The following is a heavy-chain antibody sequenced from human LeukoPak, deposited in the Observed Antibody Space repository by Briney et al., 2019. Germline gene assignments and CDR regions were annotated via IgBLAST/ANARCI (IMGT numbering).Heavy chain of an antibody. V-gene: IGHV4-59*01. Sequence: PSETLSLTCTVSGGSISSYYWSWIRQPPGKGLEWIGYIYYSGSTNYNPSLKSRVTISVDTSKNQFSLKLSSVTAADTAVYYCARDKVDDDAFDIWGQGTMVTVSS. CDR3: ARDKVDDDAFDI. CDR1: GGSISSYY. J-gene: IGHJ3*02. CDR2: IYYSGST. D-gene: IGHD5-12*01.